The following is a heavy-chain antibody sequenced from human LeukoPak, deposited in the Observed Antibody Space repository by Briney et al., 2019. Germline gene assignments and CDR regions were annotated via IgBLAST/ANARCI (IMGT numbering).Heavy chain of an antibody. CDR3: ARDSPYCSSTSCYFSFDH. D-gene: IGHD2-2*01. J-gene: IGHJ5*02. V-gene: IGHV4-59*01. CDR2: IYYSGST. Sequence: PSETLSLTCTVSGGSISSYYWSWIRQPPGKGLEWIGYIYYSGSTNYNPSLKSRVTISVDTSKNQFSLKLSSVPAADTAVYYCARDSPYCSSTSCYFSFDHWGQGTLVTVSS. CDR1: GGSISSYY.